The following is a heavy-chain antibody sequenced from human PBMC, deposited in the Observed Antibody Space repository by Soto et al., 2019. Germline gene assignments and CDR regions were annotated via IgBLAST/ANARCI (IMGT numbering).Heavy chain of an antibody. Sequence: GGSLRLSCAASGFTFSSYAMSWVRQAPGKGLEWVSAISGSGGSTYYADSVKGRFTISRDNSKNTLYLQMNSLRAEDTAVYYCANLDMVRGYYYYGMDVWGQGTTVTVSS. J-gene: IGHJ6*02. V-gene: IGHV3-23*01. CDR1: GFTFSSYA. CDR3: ANLDMVRGYYYYGMDV. CDR2: ISGSGGST. D-gene: IGHD3-10*01.